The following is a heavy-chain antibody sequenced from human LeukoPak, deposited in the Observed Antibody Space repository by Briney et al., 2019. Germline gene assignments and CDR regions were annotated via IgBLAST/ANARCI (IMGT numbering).Heavy chain of an antibody. V-gene: IGHV4-59*01. CDR3: AREKNYSFDY. D-gene: IGHD1-7*01. Sequence: SETLSLTCTVSGGSISSYYWSWIRQPPGKGLEWIGYIYYSGSTKYNPSLKSRVTISEDMSKNQFSLKLSSVTAADTAVYYCAREKNYSFDYWGQGTLVTVSS. J-gene: IGHJ4*02. CDR2: IYYSGST. CDR1: GGSISSYY.